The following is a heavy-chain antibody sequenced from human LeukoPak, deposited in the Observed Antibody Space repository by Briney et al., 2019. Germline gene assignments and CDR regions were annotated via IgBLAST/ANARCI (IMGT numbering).Heavy chain of an antibody. CDR3: ARESRVPPHYFDY. V-gene: IGHV4-59*01. J-gene: IGHJ4*02. CDR1: GGSISSYY. D-gene: IGHD3-3*01. Sequence: PSETLSLTCTVSGGSISSYYWTWMQQPPGKGLEWIGYIHNSGSTDYNPSLNSRAIISLDTSKIYFSLRLSSVTAADTAVYYCARESRVPPHYFDYWGQGTLVTVSS. CDR2: IHNSGST.